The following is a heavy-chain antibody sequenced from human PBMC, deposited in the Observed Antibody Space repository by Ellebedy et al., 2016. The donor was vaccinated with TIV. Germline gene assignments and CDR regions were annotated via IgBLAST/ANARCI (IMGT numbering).Heavy chain of an antibody. V-gene: IGHV3-9*01. D-gene: IGHD3-22*01. Sequence: GGSLRLSXAASGFTFDDYAMHWVRQAPGKGLEWVSGISWNSGSIGYADSVKGRFTISRDNAKNSLYLQMNSLRAEDTALYYCAKASQGITMISWGQGTLVTVSS. CDR2: ISWNSGSI. CDR1: GFTFDDYA. CDR3: AKASQGITMIS. J-gene: IGHJ5*02.